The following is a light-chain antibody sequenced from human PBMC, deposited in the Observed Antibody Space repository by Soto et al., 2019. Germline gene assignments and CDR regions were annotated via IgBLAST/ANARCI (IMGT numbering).Light chain of an antibody. CDR2: EVS. V-gene: IGLV2-8*01. CDR3: SSYADSNNLL. J-gene: IGLJ2*01. Sequence: QSALTQPPSASGSPGQSVTISCTGTSSDVGTYNYVSWYQQHPGKAPKLIIYEVSERPSGVPDRFSGSKSGNTASLTVSGLQAEDEADYFCSSYADSNNLLFGGGTKLTVL. CDR1: SSDVGTYNY.